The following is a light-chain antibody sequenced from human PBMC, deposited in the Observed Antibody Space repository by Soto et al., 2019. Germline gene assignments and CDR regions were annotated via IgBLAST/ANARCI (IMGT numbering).Light chain of an antibody. Sequence: QSVLTQPASVSGSPGQSITISCTGTSSDVGSYNLVSWYQRHPGKAPKLIIFEVSKRPSGVSDRFSGSNSGNTASLTISGLQAEDDADFYCCSYATSSYVFGTGTKVTVL. CDR3: CSYATSSYV. CDR2: EVS. CDR1: SSDVGSYNL. J-gene: IGLJ1*01. V-gene: IGLV2-23*02.